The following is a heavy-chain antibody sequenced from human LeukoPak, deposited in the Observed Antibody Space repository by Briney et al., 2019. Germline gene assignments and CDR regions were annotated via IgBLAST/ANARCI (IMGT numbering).Heavy chain of an antibody. J-gene: IGHJ4*02. CDR2: INHSGST. D-gene: IGHD3-22*01. V-gene: IGHV4-34*01. CDR3: ARGRPSYYDSSGYYYPHFDY. CDR1: GGSFSGYY. Sequence: PSETLSVTCAVYGGSFSGYYWSWIRQPPGKGLEWIGEINHSGSTNYNPSLKSRVTISVDTSKNQFSLKLSSVTAADTAVYYCARGRPSYYDSSGYYYPHFDYWGQGTLVTVSS.